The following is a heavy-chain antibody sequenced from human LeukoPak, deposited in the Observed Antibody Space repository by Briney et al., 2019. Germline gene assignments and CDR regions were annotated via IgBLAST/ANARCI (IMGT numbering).Heavy chain of an antibody. CDR3: ARAGYSSSWYLYYYYGMDV. J-gene: IGHJ6*02. CDR2: ISYDGSNK. Sequence: GGSLRLSCAASGFTFSSYGMHWVRQAPGKGLEWVAVISYDGSNKYYADSVKGRFTISRDNSKNTLYLQMNSLRAEDTAVYYCARAGYSSSWYLYYYYGMDVWGQGTTVTVSS. CDR1: GFTFSSYG. D-gene: IGHD6-13*01. V-gene: IGHV3-30*03.